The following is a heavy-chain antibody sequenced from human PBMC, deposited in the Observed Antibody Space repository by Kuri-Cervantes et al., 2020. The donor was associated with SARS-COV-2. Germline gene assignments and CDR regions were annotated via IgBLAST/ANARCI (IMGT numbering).Heavy chain of an antibody. D-gene: IGHD1-20*01. CDR3: ARDRFNWNDMIDY. J-gene: IGHJ4*02. CDR2: ILYNGNT. CDR1: RGSVDRSPYY. Sequence: GSLRLSCTVSRGSVDRSPYYWCWIRQPPGKGLEWIGSILYNGNTHYKASLNSRVTISVDTSKNQFSLRLTSVTAADTAVYYCARDRFNWNDMIDYWGQGTLVTVSS. V-gene: IGHV4-39*07.